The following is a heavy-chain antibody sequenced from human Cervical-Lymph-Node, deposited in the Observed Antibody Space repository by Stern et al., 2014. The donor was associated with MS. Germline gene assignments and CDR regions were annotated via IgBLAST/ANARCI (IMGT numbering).Heavy chain of an antibody. D-gene: IGHD2-21*02. CDR1: GGTFTTYA. V-gene: IGHV1-69*01. J-gene: IGHJ6*02. CDR3: ASPSSVTVGSMDF. CDR2: IIPIFRIP. Sequence: QMVQSGAEVKKPGSSVKVSCKTSGGTFTTYAINWVRQGPGQGLEWMGGIIPIFRIPNYAQKFQDRITITAADSPRQDTNELCSLISEDTAVYYCASPSSVTVGSMDFWGQGTTFTVSS.